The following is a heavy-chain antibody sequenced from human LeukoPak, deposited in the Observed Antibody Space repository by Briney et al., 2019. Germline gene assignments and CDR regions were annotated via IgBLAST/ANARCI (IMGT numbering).Heavy chain of an antibody. CDR3: TTEEGKGYYYDSSGSLSPDY. V-gene: IGHV3-15*01. J-gene: IGHJ4*02. CDR2: IKTKADGGTT. D-gene: IGHD3-22*01. Sequence: GGSLRLSXAASGFTFSNVWMSWVRQAPGKGLVWVGRIKTKADGGTTDYAAPVKGRFTISRDDSKNTMYLQMNSLKTEDTAVYYCTTEEGKGYYYDSSGSLSPDYWGQGTLVTVSS. CDR1: GFTFSNVW.